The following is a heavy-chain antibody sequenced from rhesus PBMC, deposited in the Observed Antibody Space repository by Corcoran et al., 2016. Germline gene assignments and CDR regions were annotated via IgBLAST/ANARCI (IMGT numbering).Heavy chain of an antibody. D-gene: IGHD2-39*01. V-gene: IGHV4S11*01. Sequence: QVQLQESGPGLVKPSETLSRTCAVSGGPISSDYWSWIRQAPGKGLEWIGYIYGGGSTTEYNPSLKSRVTLSVDTSKNQVSLKVTSVTAADTAVYYCARGVSAIGPWGQGLLVTVS. CDR2: IYGGGSTT. J-gene: IGHJ4*01. CDR1: GGPISSDY. CDR3: ARGVSAIGP.